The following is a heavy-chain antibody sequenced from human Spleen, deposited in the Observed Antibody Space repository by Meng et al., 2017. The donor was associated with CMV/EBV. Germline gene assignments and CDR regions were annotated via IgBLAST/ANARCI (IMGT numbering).Heavy chain of an antibody. V-gene: IGHV4-61*01. CDR2: IYYSGST. J-gene: IGHJ4*02. Sequence: SETLSLTCTVSGDSVSSGSYYWSWIRQPPGKGLEWIGYIYYSGSTNYNPSLKSRVTISVDTSKNQFSLKLSSVTAADTAVYYCARVYSRTSCDYWGQGTLVTVSS. CDR3: ARVYSRTSCDY. D-gene: IGHD2-2*01. CDR1: GDSVSSGSYY.